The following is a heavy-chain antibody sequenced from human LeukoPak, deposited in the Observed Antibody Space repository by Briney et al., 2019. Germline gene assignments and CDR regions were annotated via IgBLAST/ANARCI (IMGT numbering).Heavy chain of an antibody. Sequence: PGGSLRLSCAASGFTFSGSPILWVRQASGKGLEWVGRIRSKADNYATAYAASVQGRCTISRDDSKNTAYLQLNSLKTEDTGVYYCTQSNYWGQGALVTVSS. J-gene: IGHJ4*02. V-gene: IGHV3-73*01. CDR1: GFTFSGSP. CDR2: IRSKADNYAT. CDR3: TQSNY.